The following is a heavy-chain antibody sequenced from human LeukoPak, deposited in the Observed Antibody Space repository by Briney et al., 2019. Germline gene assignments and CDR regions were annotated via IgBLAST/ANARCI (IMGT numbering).Heavy chain of an antibody. CDR2: IYSGGST. Sequence: GGSLRLSCAAPGFTVSSSYMSWVRQAPGKGLEWVSVIYSGGSTYYADSVKGRFTISRDNSKNTLYLQMNSLRAEDTAVYYCARDRSSSRPDAFDIWGQGTMVTVSS. V-gene: IGHV3-66*01. D-gene: IGHD6-13*01. J-gene: IGHJ3*02. CDR1: GFTVSSSY. CDR3: ARDRSSSRPDAFDI.